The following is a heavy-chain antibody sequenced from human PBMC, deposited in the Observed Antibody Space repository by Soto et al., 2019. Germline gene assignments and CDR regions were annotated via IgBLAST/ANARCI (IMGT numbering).Heavy chain of an antibody. V-gene: IGHV3-23*01. J-gene: IGHJ6*02. Sequence: EVQLLESGGGLVQPGGSLRLSCAASGFTFSSYAMSWVRQAPGKGLEWVSAISGSGGSTYYADSVKGRFTISRDNSKNTLYLQMNSLRAEDTAVYYCAKDQKNLSGVGAQRVVYYYYGMDVWGQGTTVTVSS. CDR1: GFTFSSYA. CDR2: ISGSGGST. CDR3: AKDQKNLSGVGAQRVVYYYYGMDV. D-gene: IGHD1-26*01.